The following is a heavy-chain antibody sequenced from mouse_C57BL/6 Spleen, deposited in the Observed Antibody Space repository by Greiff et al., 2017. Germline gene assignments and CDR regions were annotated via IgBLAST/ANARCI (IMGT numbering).Heavy chain of an antibody. D-gene: IGHD2-5*01. J-gene: IGHJ4*01. CDR2: INPSNGGT. V-gene: IGHV1-53*01. Sequence: QVQLQQPGTELVKPGASVKLSCKASGYTFTSYWMHWVKQRPGQGLEWIGNINPSNGGTNYNEKFKSKATLTVDKSSSTAYMQLSSLTSEDSAVYNWAAYYSNEGYDMDDWGKGTSVTVSS. CDR3: AAYYSNEGYDMDD. CDR1: GYTFTSYW.